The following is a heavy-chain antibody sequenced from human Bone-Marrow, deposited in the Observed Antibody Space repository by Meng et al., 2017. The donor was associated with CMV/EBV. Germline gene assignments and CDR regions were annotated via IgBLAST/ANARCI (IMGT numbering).Heavy chain of an antibody. CDR1: GGSISSSSYY. CDR2: IYYSGST. D-gene: IGHD6-13*01. Sequence: GSLRLSCTVSGGSISSSSYYWGWIRQPPGKGLEWIGSIYYSGSTYYNPSLKSRVTISVDTSKNQFSLKLSSVTAADTAVYYCARDRTGYSSSTDAFDIWGQGKMVNVAS. J-gene: IGHJ3*02. V-gene: IGHV4-39*07. CDR3: ARDRTGYSSSTDAFDI.